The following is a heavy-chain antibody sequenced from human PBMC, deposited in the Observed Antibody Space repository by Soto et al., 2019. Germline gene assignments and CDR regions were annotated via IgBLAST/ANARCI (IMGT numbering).Heavy chain of an antibody. Sequence: SGPTLVNPTQTLPLACTFSGFSLTTTEVGAAWIRQTPVKALEWLALIYWDDGKRYSPSPALKNRLTITKDTSKNQVVLTMSNMEPMDTATYYCAHRPYNGGSRPFDFWGQGTLVTVSS. CDR3: AHRPYNGGSRPFDF. J-gene: IGHJ4*02. CDR2: IYWDDGK. CDR1: GFSLTTTEVG. V-gene: IGHV2-5*02. D-gene: IGHD2-8*01.